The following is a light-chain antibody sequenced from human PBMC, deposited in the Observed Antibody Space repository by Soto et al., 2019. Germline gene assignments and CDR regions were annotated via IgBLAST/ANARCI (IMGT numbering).Light chain of an antibody. CDR3: QHRANLWT. Sequence: EVVLTQSPVTLSLSPGERATLSCRASQSFRGLLAWYQQKPGQAPRLLIYDAYNRATGIPPRFSGSGSGTDFTLTISSLEPEDFAVYYCQHRANLWTFGQGTKVDIK. CDR1: QSFRGL. CDR2: DAY. J-gene: IGKJ1*01. V-gene: IGKV3-11*01.